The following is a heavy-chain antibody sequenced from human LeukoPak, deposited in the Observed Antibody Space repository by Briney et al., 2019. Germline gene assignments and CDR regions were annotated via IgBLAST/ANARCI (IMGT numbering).Heavy chain of an antibody. D-gene: IGHD3-10*01. J-gene: IGHJ6*03. CDR1: GGSINGHF. Sequence: SETLSLTCTVSGGSINGHFWSWIRQPTGRGLEWIGYIHYAGSTSNNPSLQTRITISLDTSNNQFSLTLSSVTAADTAVYYCARVFSFGKLSDFYYYMDVWGKGITVTVSS. CDR3: ARVFSFGKLSDFYYYMDV. CDR2: IHYAGST. V-gene: IGHV4-59*11.